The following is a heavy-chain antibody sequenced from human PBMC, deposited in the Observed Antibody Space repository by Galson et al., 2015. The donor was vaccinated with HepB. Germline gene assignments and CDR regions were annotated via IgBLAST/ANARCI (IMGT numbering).Heavy chain of an antibody. Sequence: SLRLSCAASGFTFSSYGMHWVRQAPGKGLEWVAVISYDGSNKYYADSVKGRFTISRDNSKNTLYLQMNSLRAEDTAVYYCANTVTVTSTFFDYWGQGTLVTVSS. CDR3: ANTVTVTSTFFDY. CDR2: ISYDGSNK. D-gene: IGHD4-11*01. CDR1: GFTFSSYG. V-gene: IGHV3-30*18. J-gene: IGHJ4*02.